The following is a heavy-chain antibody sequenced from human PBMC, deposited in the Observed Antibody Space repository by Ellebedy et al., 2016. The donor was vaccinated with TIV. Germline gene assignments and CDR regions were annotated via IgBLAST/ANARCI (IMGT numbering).Heavy chain of an antibody. CDR1: GFTFSNFA. J-gene: IGHJ4*02. CDR3: AKGSSSGFNYDRVGFQY. V-gene: IGHV3-23*01. Sequence: GESLKISCAASGFTFSNFATHWVRQAPGKGLEWLSVISAGGDNTYNADSVKGRFTITRDNSKNTLFLQMNRLRTEDTAVYYCAKGSSSGFNYDRVGFQYWGQGTLVTVSS. CDR2: ISAGGDNT. D-gene: IGHD3-22*01.